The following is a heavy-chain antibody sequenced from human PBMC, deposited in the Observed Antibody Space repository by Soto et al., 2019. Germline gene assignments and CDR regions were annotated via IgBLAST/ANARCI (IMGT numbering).Heavy chain of an antibody. D-gene: IGHD2-15*01. V-gene: IGHV1-46*01. CDR3: AREENCRGGTCYSEYFHH. CDR2: VNPSGGSA. J-gene: IGHJ1*01. CDR1: GYIFTAYS. Sequence: GASVKVSCKTSGYIFTAYSMHWVRQAPGQGLEWMGVVNPSGGSAHYAQSFEGRVTLTRDTSTSTFYMELSSLRSEDTAVYYCAREENCRGGTCYSEYFHHWGQGTTVTVSS.